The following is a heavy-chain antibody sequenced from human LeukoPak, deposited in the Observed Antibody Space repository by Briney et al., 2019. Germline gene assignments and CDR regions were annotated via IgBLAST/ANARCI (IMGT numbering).Heavy chain of an antibody. D-gene: IGHD3-22*01. CDR3: AREPSGTGYYDSSGYYPSLYFQH. Sequence: GGSLRLSCAASGFTFSDYYMSWIRQAPGKGLEWVSYISSSGSTIYYADSVKGRFTISRDNAKNSLYLQMNSLRAEDTAVYYCAREPSGTGYYDSSGYYPSLYFQHWGQGTLATVSS. CDR2: ISSSGSTI. J-gene: IGHJ1*01. V-gene: IGHV3-11*04. CDR1: GFTFSDYY.